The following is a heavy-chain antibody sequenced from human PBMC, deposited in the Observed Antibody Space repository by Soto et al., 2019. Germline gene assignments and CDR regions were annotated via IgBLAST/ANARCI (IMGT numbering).Heavy chain of an antibody. CDR1: GGSISSYY. V-gene: IGHV4-59*01. D-gene: IGHD3-10*01. Sequence: SETLSLTCTVSGGSISSYYWSWIRQPPGKGLEWIGYIYYSGSTNYNPSLKSRVTISVDTSKNQFSLKLSSVTAADTAVYYCAREAMVRGVINAPYYYYYMDVWGKGTTVTVSS. J-gene: IGHJ6*03. CDR3: AREAMVRGVINAPYYYYYMDV. CDR2: IYYSGST.